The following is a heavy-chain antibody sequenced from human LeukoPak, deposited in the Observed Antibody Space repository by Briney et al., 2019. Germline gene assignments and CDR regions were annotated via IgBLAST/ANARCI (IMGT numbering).Heavy chain of an antibody. V-gene: IGHV3-48*01. Sequence: PGGSLRLSCAASGFSFSAYSMIWVRQAPGKGLEWVSYITRSSSPIYYADSVRGRFTISRDNAKNSLYLQMNSLRAEDTAVYYCTRDPNALDFWGQGTLVTVSS. CDR3: TRDPNALDF. J-gene: IGHJ4*02. CDR1: GFSFSAYS. CDR2: ITRSSSPI.